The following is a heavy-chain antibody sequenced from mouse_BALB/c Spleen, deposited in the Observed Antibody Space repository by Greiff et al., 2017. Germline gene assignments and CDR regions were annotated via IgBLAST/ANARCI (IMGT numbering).Heavy chain of an antibody. D-gene: IGHD1-1*01. CDR2: ISSGSSTI. CDR1: GFTFSSFG. J-gene: IGHJ4*01. Sequence: EVKLMESGGGLVQPGGSRKLSCAASGFTFSSFGMHWVRQAPEKGLEWVAYISSGSSTIYYADTVKGRFTISRDNPKNTLFLQMTSLRSEDTAMYYCARSTTWYAMDDWGQGTSVTVSS. CDR3: ARSTTWYAMDD. V-gene: IGHV5-17*02.